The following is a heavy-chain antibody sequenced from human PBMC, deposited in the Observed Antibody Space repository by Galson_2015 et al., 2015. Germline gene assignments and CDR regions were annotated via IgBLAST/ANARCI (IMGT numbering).Heavy chain of an antibody. CDR2: ISGSGGST. V-gene: IGHV3-23*01. D-gene: IGHD5-18*01. Sequence: MNWVRQAPGKGLEWVSAISGSGGSTYYADSVKGRFTISRDNSKNTLYLQMNSLRAEDTAVYYCATRRGYSYEKFDYWGQGTLVTVSS. J-gene: IGHJ4*02. CDR3: ATRRGYSYEKFDY.